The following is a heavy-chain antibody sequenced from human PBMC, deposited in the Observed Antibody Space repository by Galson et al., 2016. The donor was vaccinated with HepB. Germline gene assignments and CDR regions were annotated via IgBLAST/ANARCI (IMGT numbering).Heavy chain of an antibody. CDR2: IFPSDSDS. Sequence: QSGAEVKKPGESLKISCKASGFTFASHWIGWVRQMPGKGLEWMGIIFPSDSDSRYSPAFQGQVTFSVDTSINTAYLQWSSLKASDSGMYFCARRTEKYDSSGYSDYFDYWGQGTLVTVSS. CDR3: ARRTEKYDSSGYSDYFDY. CDR1: GFTFASHW. V-gene: IGHV5-51*01. D-gene: IGHD3-22*01. J-gene: IGHJ4*02.